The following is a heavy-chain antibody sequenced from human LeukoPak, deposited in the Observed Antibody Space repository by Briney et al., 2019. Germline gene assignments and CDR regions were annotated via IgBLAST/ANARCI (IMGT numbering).Heavy chain of an antibody. J-gene: IGHJ3*02. CDR3: ASDRIEVDAFDI. V-gene: IGHV4-4*08. Sequence: SETLSLTCTVSGGSISSYYWSWIRQPPGKGLEWIGYIYTSGSTNYNPSLKSRVTISVDTSKNQFSLKLSSVTAADTAVYYCASDRIEVDAFDIWGQGTMVTVSS. D-gene: IGHD2-15*01. CDR1: GGSISSYY. CDR2: IYTSGST.